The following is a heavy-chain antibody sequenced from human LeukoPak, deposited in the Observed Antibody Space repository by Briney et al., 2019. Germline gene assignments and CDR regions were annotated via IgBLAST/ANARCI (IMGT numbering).Heavy chain of an antibody. CDR3: ARHRVGQLWRSYYFDY. J-gene: IGHJ4*02. CDR2: IYYSGST. CDR1: GGSISSYY. Sequence: PSETLSLTCTVSGGSISSYYWSWIRQPPGKGLEWIGYIYYSGSTNYNPSLKSRVTISVDTSKNQFSLKLSPVTAADTAVYYCARHRVGQLWRSYYFDYWGQGTLVTVSS. V-gene: IGHV4-59*08. D-gene: IGHD5-18*01.